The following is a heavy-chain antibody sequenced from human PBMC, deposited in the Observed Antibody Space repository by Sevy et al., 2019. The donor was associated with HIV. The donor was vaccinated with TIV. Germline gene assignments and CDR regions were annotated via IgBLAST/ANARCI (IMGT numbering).Heavy chain of an antibody. J-gene: IGHJ4*02. CDR3: ARDLESIAVAGPY. CDR1: GGSISGRSYY. Sequence: SETLSLTCSVSGGSISGRSYYWGWIRQPPGKGLEWIGRIYTSGSTNYNPSLKSRVTMSVDTSKNQFSLKLSSVTAADTAVYYCARDLESIAVAGPYWGQGTLVTVSS. D-gene: IGHD6-19*01. V-gene: IGHV4-39*07. CDR2: IYTSGST.